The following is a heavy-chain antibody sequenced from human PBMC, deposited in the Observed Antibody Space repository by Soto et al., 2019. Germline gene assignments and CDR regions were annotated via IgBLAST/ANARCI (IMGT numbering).Heavy chain of an antibody. V-gene: IGHV3-23*01. J-gene: IGHJ4*02. Sequence: GGSPRLSCAASGFTFSSYAMGWVRQGPGKGLEWVAVVSIGGSTHYADSVRGRFTISRDNSKNTLSLQMNSLTAEDTAVYFCAKRRGAGGHFDYWGQGALVTVSS. D-gene: IGHD2-15*01. CDR1: GFTFSSYA. CDR3: AKRRGAGGHFDY. CDR2: VSIGGST.